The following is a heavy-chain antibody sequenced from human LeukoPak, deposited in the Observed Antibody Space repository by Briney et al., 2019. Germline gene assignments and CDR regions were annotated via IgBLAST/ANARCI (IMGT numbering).Heavy chain of an antibody. V-gene: IGHV3-23*01. J-gene: IGHJ3*02. D-gene: IGHD1-26*01. Sequence: GGSLRLSCAPSSTYAMSWVRQAPGKGLEWVSSISGSGGSTYYADSVKGRFTISRDNSKNTVYLQMNGLRIADTAVYFCAKLAYSGGYYCGLDAFDIWGQGTMVSVSS. CDR1: STYA. CDR2: ISGSGGST. CDR3: AKLAYSGGYYCGLDAFDI.